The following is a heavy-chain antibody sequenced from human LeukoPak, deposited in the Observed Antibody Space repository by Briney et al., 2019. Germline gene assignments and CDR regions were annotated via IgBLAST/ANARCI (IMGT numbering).Heavy chain of an antibody. CDR3: ARSCRRRIAAAGTRYYYYGMDV. CDR1: GGSFSGYY. CDR2: INHSGST. V-gene: IGHV4-34*01. D-gene: IGHD6-13*01. J-gene: IGHJ6*02. Sequence: SETLSLTCAVYGGSFSGYYWSWIRRPPGKGLEWIGEINHSGSTNYNPSLKSRVTISVDTSKNQFSLKLSSVTAADTAVYYCARSCRRRIAAAGTRYYYYGMDVWGQGTTVTVSS.